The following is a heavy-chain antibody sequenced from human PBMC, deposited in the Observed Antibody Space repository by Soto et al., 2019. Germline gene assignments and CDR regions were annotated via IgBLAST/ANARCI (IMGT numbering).Heavy chain of an antibody. J-gene: IGHJ6*02. CDR1: GYTFTSYG. V-gene: IGHV1-18*04. Sequence: ASVKVSCKASGYTFTSYGISWVRQAPGQGLEWMGWISAYNGNTNYAQKLQGRVTMTTDTSTSTAYMELRSLRSDDTAVYYCARGITTIGYYYYCMDVWGQGTRVTVSS. D-gene: IGHD3-10*02. CDR3: ARGITTIGYYYYCMDV. CDR2: ISAYNGNT.